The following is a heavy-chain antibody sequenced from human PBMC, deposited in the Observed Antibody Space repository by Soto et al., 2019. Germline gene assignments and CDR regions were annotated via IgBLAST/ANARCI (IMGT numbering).Heavy chain of an antibody. D-gene: IGHD3-10*02. J-gene: IGHJ4*02. V-gene: IGHV1-18*01. Sequence: QVQLVQSAGEVRQPGASVKVSCKASGYTFTSYGITWVRQALGQGLEWMGWISPNSGDTRYEKNLQGRVTITTDRFSCIFYMELRPLTSHDTSLYYCAREMFTPYGPQNFIDYWGQGAMVTFSS. CDR1: GYTFTSYG. CDR3: AREMFTPYGPQNFIDY. CDR2: ISPNSGDT.